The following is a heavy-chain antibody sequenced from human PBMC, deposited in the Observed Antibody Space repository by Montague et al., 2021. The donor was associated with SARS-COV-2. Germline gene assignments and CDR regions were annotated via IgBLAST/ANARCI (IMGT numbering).Heavy chain of an antibody. CDR1: GFTFSTYA. Sequence: SLRLSCAASGFTFSTYALSWVRQAPGKGLEWVSVIYGGGTTTYYADSVKGRFTIPRDNSKNTVYMQMDSLKAEDTAVYYCAKGAYKFDYWGQGTLVTVSS. J-gene: IGHJ4*02. V-gene: IGHV3-23*03. CDR2: IYGGGTTT. CDR3: AKGAYKFDY. D-gene: IGHD3-16*01.